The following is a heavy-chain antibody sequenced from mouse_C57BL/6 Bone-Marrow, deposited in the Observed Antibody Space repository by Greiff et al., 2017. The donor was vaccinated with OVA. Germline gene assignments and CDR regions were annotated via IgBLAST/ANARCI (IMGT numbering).Heavy chain of an antibody. CDR3: ARSDDYDSDWYFDV. J-gene: IGHJ1*03. D-gene: IGHD2-4*01. Sequence: EVQLVESGGGLVQPGGSLSLSCAASGFTFTDYYMSWVRQPPGKALEWLGFIRNKANGYTTEYSASVKGRFTISRDTSQSILYLQMNALRAEDSATYYCARSDDYDSDWYFDVWGTGTTVTVSS. CDR2: IRNKANGYTT. V-gene: IGHV7-3*01. CDR1: GFTFTDYY.